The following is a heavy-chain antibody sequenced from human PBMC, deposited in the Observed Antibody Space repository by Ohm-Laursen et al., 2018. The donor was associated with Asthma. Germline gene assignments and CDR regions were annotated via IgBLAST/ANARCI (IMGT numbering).Heavy chain of an antibody. V-gene: IGHV1-18*04. Sequence: GASVKVSCKASGYSVTSYAFSWVRQAPGQRPEWMGWIYIGNTNYAPNFRDRITMTTDTSTSTAYMELRSLRSDDTAVYYCARGDYGGNSDAFDIWGQGTMVTVSS. J-gene: IGHJ3*02. CDR3: ARGDYGGNSDAFDI. CDR2: IYIGNT. CDR1: GYSVTSYA. D-gene: IGHD4-23*01.